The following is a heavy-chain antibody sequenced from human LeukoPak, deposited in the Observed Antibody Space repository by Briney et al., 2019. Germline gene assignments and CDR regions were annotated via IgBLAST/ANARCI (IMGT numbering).Heavy chain of an antibody. CDR1: GGSISGYY. J-gene: IGHJ4*02. D-gene: IGHD3-9*01. CDR2: IYYSGST. CDR3: ARSSLRYFDWSPIPAYYFDY. Sequence: SETLSLTCTVSGGSISGYYWSWIRQPPGKGLEWIGYIYYSGSTNYNPSLKSRVTISVDTSKNQFSLKLSSVTAADTAVYYCARSSLRYFDWSPIPAYYFDYWGQGTLVTVSS. V-gene: IGHV4-59*01.